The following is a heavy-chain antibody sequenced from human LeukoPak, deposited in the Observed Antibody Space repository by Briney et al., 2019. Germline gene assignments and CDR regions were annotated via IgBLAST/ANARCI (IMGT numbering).Heavy chain of an antibody. CDR2: INAGNGNT. V-gene: IGHV1-3*01. J-gene: IGHJ4*02. Sequence: GASVKVSCKASGGTFSSYAISWVRQAPGQRLEWMGWINAGNGNTKYSQKFQGRVTITRDTSASTAYMELSSLRSEDTAVYYCARGRIAVAGPTPFDYWGQGTLVTVSS. CDR1: GGTFSSYA. D-gene: IGHD6-19*01. CDR3: ARGRIAVAGPTPFDY.